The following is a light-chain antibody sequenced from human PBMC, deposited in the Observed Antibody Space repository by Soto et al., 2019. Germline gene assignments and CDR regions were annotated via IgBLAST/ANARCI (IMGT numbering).Light chain of an antibody. CDR1: QSVASRN. V-gene: IGKV3-20*01. CDR2: GAS. CDR3: QHFGNSLWT. Sequence: EIVLTQSPGTLSLSPGERATLSCRASQSVASRNLAWYQQKSGQAPRLLIYGASSRAIHTPDWFSGSGSGTDFTLTISGLEPEDFAVYYCQHFGNSLWTFGQGTKVEI. J-gene: IGKJ1*01.